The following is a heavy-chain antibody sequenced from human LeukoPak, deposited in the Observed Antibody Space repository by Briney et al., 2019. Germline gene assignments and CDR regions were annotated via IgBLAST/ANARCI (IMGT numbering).Heavy chain of an antibody. J-gene: IGHJ4*02. D-gene: IGHD1-26*01. CDR3: AKSGGYGLIDY. CDR2: IYSSGST. Sequence: PSETLSLTCTVSGASVSGSPYYWGWIRQPPGKGLEWIGSIYSSGSTYYNASLQSRVTITIETSKNQISLRLNSVTAADTAIYYCAKSGGYGLIDYWGQGTLVTVSS. V-gene: IGHV4-39*01. CDR1: GASVSGSPYY.